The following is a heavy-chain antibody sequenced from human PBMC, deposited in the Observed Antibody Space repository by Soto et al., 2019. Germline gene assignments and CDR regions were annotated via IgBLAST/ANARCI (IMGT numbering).Heavy chain of an antibody. CDR2: ISYDGSNK. Sequence: GGSLRLSCAASGFTFSSYAMHWVRQAPGKGLEWVAVISYDGSNKYYADSVKGRFTISRDNSKNTLYLQMNSLRAEDTAVYYCARVGAPLYNYYYGMDVWGQGTTVTVSS. CDR3: ARVGAPLYNYYYGMDV. V-gene: IGHV3-30-3*01. D-gene: IGHD3-16*01. J-gene: IGHJ6*02. CDR1: GFTFSSYA.